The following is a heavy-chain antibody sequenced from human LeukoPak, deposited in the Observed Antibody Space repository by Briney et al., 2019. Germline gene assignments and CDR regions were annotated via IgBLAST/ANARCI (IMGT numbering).Heavy chain of an antibody. CDR3: AKVSWANYFDY. D-gene: IGHD6-13*01. CDR1: GFTFSSYA. Sequence: GGSLRLSCAVSGFTFSSYAMSWVRQAPGKGLEWASTISGSGDNTYSADSVRGRFTISRDNSKNTLYPQMNSLRAEDTAIYYCAKVSWANYFDYWGQGTLVTVSS. CDR2: ISGSGDNT. J-gene: IGHJ4*02. V-gene: IGHV3-23*01.